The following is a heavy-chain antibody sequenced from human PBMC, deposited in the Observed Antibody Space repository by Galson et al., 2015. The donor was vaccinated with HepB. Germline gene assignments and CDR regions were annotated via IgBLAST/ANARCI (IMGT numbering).Heavy chain of an antibody. CDR2: IYPGDSDT. D-gene: IGHD3-10*01. CDR1: GYSFTSYW. CDR3: ARGVYYYGSGSYRGAFDI. V-gene: IGHV5-51*01. J-gene: IGHJ3*02. Sequence: QSGAEVKKPGESLKISCKGSGYSFTSYWIGWVRQMPGKGLEWMGIIYPGDSDTRYSPSFQGQVTISADKSISTAYLQWSSLKASDTAMYYCARGVYYYGSGSYRGAFDIWGQGTMVTVSS.